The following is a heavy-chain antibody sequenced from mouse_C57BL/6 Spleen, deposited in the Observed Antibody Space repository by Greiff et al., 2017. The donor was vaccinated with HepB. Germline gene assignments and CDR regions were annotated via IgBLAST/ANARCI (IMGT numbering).Heavy chain of an antibody. CDR2: IYPGSGST. Sequence: QVQLQQPGAELVKPGASVKMSCKASGYTFTSYWITWVKQRPGQGLEWIGDIYPGSGSTNYNEKFKSKATLTVDTSSSTAYMQLSSLTSEDSAVYYCAREQTAQATWAPFAYWGQVTLVTVSA. CDR1: GYTFTSYW. V-gene: IGHV1-55*01. J-gene: IGHJ3*01. CDR3: AREQTAQATWAPFAY. D-gene: IGHD3-2*02.